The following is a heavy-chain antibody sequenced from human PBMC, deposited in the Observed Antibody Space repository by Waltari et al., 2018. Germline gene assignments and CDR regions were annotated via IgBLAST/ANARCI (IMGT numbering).Heavy chain of an antibody. J-gene: IGHJ4*02. CDR3: ARMGAGRAPDY. CDR1: EFSFNTYW. V-gene: IGHV3-7*03. CDR2: IKPDGSDK. Sequence: EVQLVESGGDLVQPGGSLRLSCSASEFSFNTYWMAWFRQAPGKRLVWVAAIKPDGSDKFYVDSVKGRFAISRDNAKNLLYLQMNGLRAEDTAIFYCARMGAGRAPDYWGQGTLVTVSS. D-gene: IGHD3-16*01.